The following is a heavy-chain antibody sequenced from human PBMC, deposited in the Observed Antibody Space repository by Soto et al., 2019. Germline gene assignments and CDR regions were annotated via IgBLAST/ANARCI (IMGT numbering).Heavy chain of an antibody. D-gene: IGHD2-2*01. Sequence: QVQLVQSGAEVKKPGSSVKVSCKASGGIFNRYSVSWVRQAPGQGLEWMGRIIPLFGITNYAQKFQGRVMITADQSTNTAYMEVNGLRSADTALYYCATFYGADCTTTTCYGDFDYWGQGTLVTVTS. J-gene: IGHJ4*02. CDR1: GGIFNRYS. CDR2: IIPLFGIT. V-gene: IGHV1-69*02. CDR3: ATFYGADCTTTTCYGDFDY.